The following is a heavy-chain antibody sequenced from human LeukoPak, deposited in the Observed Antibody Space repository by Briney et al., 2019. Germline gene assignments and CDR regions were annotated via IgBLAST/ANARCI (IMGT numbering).Heavy chain of an antibody. CDR1: GYTFTGYY. V-gene: IGHV1-2*02. J-gene: IGHJ4*02. D-gene: IGHD3-10*01. CDR3: ARDGNIVDHITGLKEELWFRELLGN. Sequence: ASVKVSCKASGYTFTGYYMHWVRQAPGQGLEWMGWISPNSGGTNYAQKFQGRVTMTRDTSISTAYMELSRLRSDDTAVYYCARDGNIVDHITGLKEELWFRELLGNWGQGTLVTVSS. CDR2: ISPNSGGT.